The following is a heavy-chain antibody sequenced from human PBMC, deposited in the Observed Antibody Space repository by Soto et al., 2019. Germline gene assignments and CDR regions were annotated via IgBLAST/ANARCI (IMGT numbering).Heavy chain of an antibody. CDR1: GFTVGTDS. Sequence: EVQLVESGGGLVQPGGSLRLSCAVSGFTVGTDSMSWVRQAPGKGLEWVSGIYKDGSTYHADSVKGRFSTSRDSSKNTLYLQMDNLGDQDTAVYHCVRDSSYYGSGRGVLDYWGQGTLVTVSS. V-gene: IGHV3-66*01. CDR3: VRDSSYYGSGRGVLDY. J-gene: IGHJ4*02. CDR2: IYKDGST. D-gene: IGHD3-10*01.